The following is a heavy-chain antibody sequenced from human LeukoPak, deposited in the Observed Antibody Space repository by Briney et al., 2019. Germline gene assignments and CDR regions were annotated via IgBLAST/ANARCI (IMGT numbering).Heavy chain of an antibody. CDR2: INPSGGST. V-gene: IGHV1-46*01. CDR3: ARDLSTAAGPGS. Sequence: ASVKVSCKASGYTFTSYGISWVRQAPGQGLEWMGIINPSGGSTSYAQKFQGRVTMTRNTSTSTVYMELSSLRSEDTAVYYCARDLSTAAGPGSWGQGTLVTVSS. CDR1: GYTFTSYG. D-gene: IGHD6-13*01. J-gene: IGHJ4*02.